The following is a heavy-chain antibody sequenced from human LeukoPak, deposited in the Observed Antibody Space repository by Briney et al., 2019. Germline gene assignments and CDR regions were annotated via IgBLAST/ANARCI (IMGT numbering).Heavy chain of an antibody. CDR1: GGSISSYC. J-gene: IGHJ5*02. V-gene: IGHV4-59*08. CDR2: IYYSGST. D-gene: IGHD2-2*01. CDR3: ARIRGKYCSSTSCYPDWFDP. Sequence: SETLSLTCTVSGGSISSYCWSWIRQPPGKGLEWIGYIYYSGSTNYNPSLKSRVTISVDTSKNQFSLKLSSVTAADTAVYYCARIRGKYCSSTSCYPDWFDPWGQGTLVTVSS.